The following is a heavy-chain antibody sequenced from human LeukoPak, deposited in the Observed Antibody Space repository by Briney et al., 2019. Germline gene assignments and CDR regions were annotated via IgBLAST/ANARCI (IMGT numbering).Heavy chain of an antibody. CDR1: GFTVSSNY. V-gene: IGHV3-53*01. J-gene: IGHJ5*02. D-gene: IGHD3-22*01. CDR2: IYSGGST. Sequence: GGSLRLSCAASGFTVSSNYMSWVRQAPGKGLEWVSVIYSGGSTYYADSVKDRFTISRDNSKNTLYLQMNSLRAEDTAVYYCARGRYYYDSGGYYPMGFDPWGQGTLVTVSS. CDR3: ARGRYYYDSGGYYPMGFDP.